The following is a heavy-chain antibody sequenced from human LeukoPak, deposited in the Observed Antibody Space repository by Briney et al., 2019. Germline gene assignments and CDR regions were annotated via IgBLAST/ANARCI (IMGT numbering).Heavy chain of an antibody. CDR1: GGAISSESYY. V-gene: IGHV4-61*02. CDR3: ARVLVFGELNWFDP. CDR2: IYTSGIT. J-gene: IGHJ5*02. Sequence: PSQTLSLTCTVSGGAISSESYYWSWIRQPAGKGLEWIGRIYTSGITNYNPSLKSRVTISVDTSKSQFSLNLSSVTAADTAVYYCARVLVFGELNWFDPWGQGTLVTVSA. D-gene: IGHD3-10*02.